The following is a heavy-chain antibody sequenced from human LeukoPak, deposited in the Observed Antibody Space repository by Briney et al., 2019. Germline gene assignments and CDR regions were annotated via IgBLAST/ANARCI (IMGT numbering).Heavy chain of an antibody. Sequence: PGGSLRLSCAASGFTFSSYGMHWARQAPGKGLEWVAFIRYDGSNKYYADSVKGRFTISRDNSKNTLYLQTDSLRAEDTAVYYCAKEGGYSYARYYFDYWGQGTLVTVSS. CDR1: GFTFSSYG. D-gene: IGHD5-18*01. V-gene: IGHV3-30*02. J-gene: IGHJ4*02. CDR3: AKEGGYSYARYYFDY. CDR2: IRYDGSNK.